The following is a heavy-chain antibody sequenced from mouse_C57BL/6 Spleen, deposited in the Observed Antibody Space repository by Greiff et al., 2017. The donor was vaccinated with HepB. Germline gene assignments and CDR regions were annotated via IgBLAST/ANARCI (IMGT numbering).Heavy chain of an antibody. Sequence: VKLMESGAELVRPGTSVKVSCKASGYAFTNYLIEWVKQRPGQGLEWIGVINPGSGGTNYNEKFKGKATLTADKSSSTAYMQLSSLTSEDSAVYFCARGGPTRFAYWGQGTLVTVSA. D-gene: IGHD2-10*01. CDR2: INPGSGGT. J-gene: IGHJ3*01. CDR1: GYAFTNYL. CDR3: ARGGPTRFAY. V-gene: IGHV1-54*01.